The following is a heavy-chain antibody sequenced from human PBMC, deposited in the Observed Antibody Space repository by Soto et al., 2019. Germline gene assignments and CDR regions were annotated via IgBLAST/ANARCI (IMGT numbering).Heavy chain of an antibody. D-gene: IGHD1-26*01. CDR1: GFTFKNYA. CDR3: ARDGKYYFDY. CDR2: ISGSGGST. V-gene: IGHV3-23*01. Sequence: GGSLRLSCAASGFTFKNYAMSWVRQAPGKGLEWVSAISGSGGSTYYPDSVKGRFTISRDNSKNTLYLQMNSLRAEDTAVYYCARDGKYYFDYWGQGTLVTVSS. J-gene: IGHJ4*02.